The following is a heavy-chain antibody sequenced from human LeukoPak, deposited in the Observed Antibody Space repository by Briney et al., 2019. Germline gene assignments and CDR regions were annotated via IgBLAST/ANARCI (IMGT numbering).Heavy chain of an antibody. V-gene: IGHV1-69*05. CDR3: ARDKRVTWIQPLDAFDI. CDR2: IIPIFGTA. CDR1: GGTFSSYA. J-gene: IGHJ3*02. Sequence: GASVKVSCKASGGTFSSYAISWVRQAPGQGLEWMGGIIPIFGTANYAQKFQGRVTITTDESTSTAYMELSSLRSEDTAVYYCARDKRVTWIQPLDAFDIWGQGTMVTVSS. D-gene: IGHD5-18*01.